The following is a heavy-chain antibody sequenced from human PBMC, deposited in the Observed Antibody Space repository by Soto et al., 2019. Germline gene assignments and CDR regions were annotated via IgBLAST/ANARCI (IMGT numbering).Heavy chain of an antibody. CDR3: AHSIEATTVLYYYYYGMDV. CDR2: IYWDDDK. D-gene: IGHD5-12*01. CDR1: GFSLSTSGVG. V-gene: IGHV2-5*02. J-gene: IGHJ6*02. Sequence: QITLKESGPTLVKPTQTLTLTCTFSGFSLSTSGVGVGWIRQPPGKALEWLALIYWDDDKRYSPSLKSRLTITKDNSKNQVVLTMTNMDPVDTATYYCAHSIEATTVLYYYYYGMDVWGQGTTVTVSS.